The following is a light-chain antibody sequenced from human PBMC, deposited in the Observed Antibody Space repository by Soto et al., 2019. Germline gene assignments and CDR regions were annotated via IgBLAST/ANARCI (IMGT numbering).Light chain of an antibody. Sequence: DIVMTQSPATLSVSPGERATLSCRASQSVASNLAWYQQRPGQAPRLLIYGASTRATGVPARFSGSASGTEITITISSLQSEDFAIYYCHHYNNWPHTFGGGTKVESK. CDR3: HHYNNWPHT. V-gene: IGKV3-15*01. CDR2: GAS. J-gene: IGKJ4*01. CDR1: QSVASN.